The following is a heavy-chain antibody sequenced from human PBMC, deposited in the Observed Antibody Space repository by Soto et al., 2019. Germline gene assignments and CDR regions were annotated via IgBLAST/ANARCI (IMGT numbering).Heavy chain of an antibody. J-gene: IGHJ4*02. CDR2: IYHSGST. V-gene: IGHV4-4*02. CDR1: GGCISSSNW. Sequence: SETLSLTCAVSGGCISSSNWWSWVRQPPGKGLEWIGEIYHSGSTNYNPSLKSRVTISVDKSKNQFSLKLSSVTAADTAVYYCARESSSGWRVRSLDYWAQGTLVTVSS. CDR3: ARESSSGWRVRSLDY. D-gene: IGHD6-19*01.